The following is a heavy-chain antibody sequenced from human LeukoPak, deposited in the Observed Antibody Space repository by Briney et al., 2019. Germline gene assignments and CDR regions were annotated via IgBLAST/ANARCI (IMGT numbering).Heavy chain of an antibody. CDR3: ARGVPEYYDFWSGYFYYFDY. D-gene: IGHD3-3*01. J-gene: IGHJ4*02. Sequence: SETLSLTCTVSGGSISSYYWSWIRQPPGKGLEWIGYIYYSGSTNYNPSLKSRVTISVDTSKNQFSLKLTSVTAADTAVYYCARGVPEYYDFWSGYFYYFDYWGQGTLVSVSS. CDR2: IYYSGST. V-gene: IGHV4-59*01. CDR1: GGSISSYY.